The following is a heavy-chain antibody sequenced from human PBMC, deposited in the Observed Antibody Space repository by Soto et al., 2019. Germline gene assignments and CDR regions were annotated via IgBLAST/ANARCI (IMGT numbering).Heavy chain of an antibody. Sequence: QVQLVQSGAEVKQSGSSAKVSCKASGGTFSSYRINWVRQAPGQGLEWVGGIVPIRRTADYAQTFQGRVIITADESARTSYMDLRSLRSQDTAVYYCVRDSGAKLSSSWGQGTLVTVSS. D-gene: IGHD6-13*01. CDR3: VRDSGAKLSSS. V-gene: IGHV1-69*01. J-gene: IGHJ4*02. CDR2: IVPIRRTA. CDR1: GGTFSSYR.